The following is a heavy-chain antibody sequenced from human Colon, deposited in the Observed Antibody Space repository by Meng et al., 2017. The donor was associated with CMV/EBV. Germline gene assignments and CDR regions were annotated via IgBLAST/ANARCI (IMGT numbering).Heavy chain of an antibody. Sequence: GSLRLSCAVSGGSIRNSNYYWGWIRQPPGKGLEWIGNIYYTGSTSNNPSLKSRVTISMDTSKNHFSLRLSSVTAADTAVYYCAREGAGTYNHYYFGMDVWGRGTTVTVSS. V-gene: IGHV4-39*07. J-gene: IGHJ6*02. CDR1: GGSIRNSNYY. CDR2: IYYTGST. D-gene: IGHD1-14*01. CDR3: AREGAGTYNHYYFGMDV.